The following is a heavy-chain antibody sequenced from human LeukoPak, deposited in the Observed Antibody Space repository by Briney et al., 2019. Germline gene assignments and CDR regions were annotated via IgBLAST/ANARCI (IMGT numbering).Heavy chain of an antibody. CDR2: INHSGST. CDR3: ARGGGYNWFDP. J-gene: IGHJ5*02. Sequence: TSETLSLTCAVYGGSFSGYYWSWIRQPPGKGLEWIGEINHSGSTNYNPSLKSRVTISVDTSKNQFSLKLSSVTAADTAVYYCARGGGYNWFDPWGQGTLVTLSS. V-gene: IGHV4-34*01. CDR1: GGSFSGYY. D-gene: IGHD3-10*01.